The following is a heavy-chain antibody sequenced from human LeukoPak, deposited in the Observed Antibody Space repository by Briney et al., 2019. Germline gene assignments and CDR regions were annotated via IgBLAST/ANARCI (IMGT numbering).Heavy chain of an antibody. CDR3: ARVSVTTLEN. J-gene: IGHJ4*02. CDR2: TYYRSQWYN. D-gene: IGHD4-17*01. CDR1: GDSVSSNNAA. V-gene: IGHV6-1*01. Sequence: SQTLSLTCAISGDSVSSNNAAWNWIRQSPSRGLEWLGRTYYRSQWYNDSAVSVKGRITINPGTSKNQFSLHLNSVTPEDTAVYYCARVSVTTLENWGQGTLVTVSS.